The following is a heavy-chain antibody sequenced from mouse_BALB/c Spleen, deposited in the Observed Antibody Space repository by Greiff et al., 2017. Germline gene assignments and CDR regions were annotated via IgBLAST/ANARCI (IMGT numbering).Heavy chain of an antibody. CDR3: ARRDMITTWFAY. D-gene: IGHD2-4*01. J-gene: IGHJ3*01. V-gene: IGHV1-9*01. Sequence: VQLQQSGAELMKPGASVKISCKATGYTFSSYWIEWVKQRPGHGLEWIGEILPGSGSTNYNEKFKGKATFTADTSSNTAYMQLSSLTSEDSAVYYCARRDMITTWFAYWGQGTLVTVSA. CDR2: ILPGSGST. CDR1: GYTFSSYW.